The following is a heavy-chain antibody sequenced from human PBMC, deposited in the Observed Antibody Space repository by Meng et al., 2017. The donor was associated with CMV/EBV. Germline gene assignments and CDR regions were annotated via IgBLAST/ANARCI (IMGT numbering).Heavy chain of an antibody. CDR2: INPSGGST. D-gene: IGHD2-2*01. CDR3: ASAGCSSTSCHKGDAFDI. V-gene: IGHV1-46*01. Sequence: ASVKVSCKASGGTFSSYAISWVRQAPGQGLEWMGIINPSGGSTSYAQKFQGRVTMTRDTSTSTVYMELSSLRSEDTAVYYCASAGCSSTSCHKGDAFDIWGQGTMVTVSS. CDR1: GGTFSSYA. J-gene: IGHJ3*02.